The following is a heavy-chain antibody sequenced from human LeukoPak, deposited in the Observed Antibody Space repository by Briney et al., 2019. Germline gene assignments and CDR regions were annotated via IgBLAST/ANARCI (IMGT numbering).Heavy chain of an antibody. Sequence: ASVKVSCKASGYTFTSYGISWVRQAPGQGLEWMGWISAYNGNTNYAQKLQGRVTMTTDTSTSTAYMELRSLRSDDAAVYYCARHYRLDYYDGDAFDIWGQGTMVTVSS. V-gene: IGHV1-18*01. CDR3: ARHYRLDYYDGDAFDI. CDR1: GYTFTSYG. CDR2: ISAYNGNT. J-gene: IGHJ3*02. D-gene: IGHD3-22*01.